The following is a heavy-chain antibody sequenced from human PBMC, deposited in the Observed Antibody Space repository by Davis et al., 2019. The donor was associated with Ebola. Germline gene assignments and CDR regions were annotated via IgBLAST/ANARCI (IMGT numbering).Heavy chain of an antibody. CDR1: GFTFGDYA. D-gene: IGHD3-22*01. CDR2: IRSKAYGGTT. CDR3: TRERRTYYYDSSGYLPFDY. V-gene: IGHV3-49*04. J-gene: IGHJ4*02. Sequence: GESLKISCTGSGFTFGDYAMSWVRQAPGKGLEWVGFIRSKAYGGTTEYAASVKGRFTISRDDSKTIAYLQMNSLKTEDTAVYYCTRERRTYYYDSSGYLPFDYWGQGTLVTVSS.